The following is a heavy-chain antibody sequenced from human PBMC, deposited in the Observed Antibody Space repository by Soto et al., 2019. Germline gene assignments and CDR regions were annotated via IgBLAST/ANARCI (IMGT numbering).Heavy chain of an antibody. Sequence: EVQLVESGGGLVQPGRSLRLSCAASGFTFDDHAMHWVRQVPGKGLEWVSAISWNSANIGYADSVKGRFTISRDNAKSSLYLQRNSLRPEDTVLYYGARDFLGGEQPFYNKMDVWGQGTTVTVSS. D-gene: IGHD1-1*01. J-gene: IGHJ6*02. CDR3: ARDFLGGEQPFYNKMDV. CDR2: ISWNSANI. V-gene: IGHV3-9*01. CDR1: GFTFDDHA.